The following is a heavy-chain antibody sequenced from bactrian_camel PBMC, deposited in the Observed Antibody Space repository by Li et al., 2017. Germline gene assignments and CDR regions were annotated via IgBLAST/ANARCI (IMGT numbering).Heavy chain of an antibody. CDR1: GYDYSSSC. CDR3: AAAEPCALIWPTAVGSVGGPKIRLS. D-gene: IGHD2*01. J-gene: IGHJ4*01. Sequence: HVQLVESGGGSVQAGGSLRLSCTYSGYDYSSSCMGWFRQGPGKKREGVAHIDSTGSTTYADSVKGRFTISKDNTKNILYLHMSSVKPEDAAMYYCAAAEPCALIWPTAVGSVGGPKIRLSIGVGGPRSPSP. CDR2: IDSTGST. V-gene: IGHV3S53*01.